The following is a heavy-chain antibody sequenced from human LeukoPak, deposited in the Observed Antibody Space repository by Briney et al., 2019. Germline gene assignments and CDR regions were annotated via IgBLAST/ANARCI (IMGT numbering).Heavy chain of an antibody. CDR1: GFTFSSYS. CDR3: ASLIVVVIANNWFDP. V-gene: IGHV3-48*01. D-gene: IGHD2-21*01. J-gene: IGHJ5*02. Sequence: GGSLRLSCAASGFTFSSYSMSWVRQAPGKGLEWVSYISSSSSTIYYADSVKGRFTISRDNAKNSLYLQMNSLRAEDTAVYYCASLIVVVIANNWFDPWGQGTLVTVSS. CDR2: ISSSSSTI.